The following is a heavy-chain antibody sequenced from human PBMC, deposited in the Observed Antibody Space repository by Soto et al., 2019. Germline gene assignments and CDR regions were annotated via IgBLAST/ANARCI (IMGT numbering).Heavy chain of an antibody. D-gene: IGHD3-9*01. CDR3: ERGEENLTGYRDFDN. Sequence: SETLSLTCTVSGVSISSSSYYWGWIRQPPGKGLEWIGSIYYSGSTYYNPSLKSRVTISVDTSKNQFSLKLSSVTAADTAVYYCERGEENLTGYRDFDNCGQGTLVTVPS. J-gene: IGHJ4*02. CDR2: IYYSGST. V-gene: IGHV4-39*01. CDR1: GVSISSSSYY.